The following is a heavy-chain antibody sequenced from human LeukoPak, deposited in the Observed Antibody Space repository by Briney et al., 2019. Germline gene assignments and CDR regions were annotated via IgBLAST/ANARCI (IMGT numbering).Heavy chain of an antibody. CDR3: ARSVYYYDTRHVNYFDY. CDR1: GGSINSYY. J-gene: IGHJ4*02. CDR2: ISYSGST. V-gene: IGHV4-59*08. D-gene: IGHD3-22*01. Sequence: SETLSLTCTVSGGSINSYYWSWIRQPPGKGLEWFGYISYSGSTNYNPSLKSRVTISLDTSKKQFSLKLSSVTAADTAVYYCARSVYYYDTRHVNYFDYWGQGTLVTVSS.